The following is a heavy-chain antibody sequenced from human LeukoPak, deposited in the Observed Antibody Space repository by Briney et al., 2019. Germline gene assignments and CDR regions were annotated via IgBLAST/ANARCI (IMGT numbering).Heavy chain of an antibody. CDR2: IWYDGSNK. Sequence: PGGSLRLSCAASGFTFSSYGMHWVRQAPGKGLEWVAVIWYDGSNKYHADSVKGRFTISRDNSKNTLYLQMNSLRAEDTAVYYCARDKGDLPSYYYYYGMDVWGKGTTVTVSS. J-gene: IGHJ6*04. V-gene: IGHV3-33*01. CDR3: ARDKGDLPSYYYYYGMDV. D-gene: IGHD1-26*01. CDR1: GFTFSSYG.